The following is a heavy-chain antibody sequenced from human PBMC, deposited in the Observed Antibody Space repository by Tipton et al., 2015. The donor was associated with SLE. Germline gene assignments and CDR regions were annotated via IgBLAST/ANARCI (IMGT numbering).Heavy chain of an antibody. V-gene: IGHV3-23*01. J-gene: IGHJ4*02. CDR3: AKVGLGVAEDY. CDR1: GFTFSSYG. D-gene: IGHD6-19*01. CDR2: ISGSGGST. Sequence: SLRLSSAASGFTFSSYGMHWVRQAPGKGLEWVSGISGSGGSTYYADSVKGRFTISRDNSKNTLYLQMNSLRAEDTAVYYCAKVGLGVAEDYWGQGTLVTVSS.